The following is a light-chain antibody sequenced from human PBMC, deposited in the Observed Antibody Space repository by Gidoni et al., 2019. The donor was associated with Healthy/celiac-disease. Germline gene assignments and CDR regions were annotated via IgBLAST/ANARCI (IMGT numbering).Light chain of an antibody. CDR2: GAS. CDR3: QQYGSSLIFT. V-gene: IGKV3-20*01. J-gene: IGKJ3*01. CDR1: QSVSSSY. Sequence: ELVLTKSPGTLSLSPGARATLTCRASQSVSSSYLAWYQQKHGQAPSLLIYGASSRATGSPDRCSGSGSGTDFTLTISRLEPEDFAVYYCQQYGSSLIFTFGRGTKVEIK.